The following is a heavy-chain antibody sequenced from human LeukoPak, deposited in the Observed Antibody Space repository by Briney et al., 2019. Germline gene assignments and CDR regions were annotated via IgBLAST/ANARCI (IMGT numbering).Heavy chain of an antibody. Sequence: PSETLSLTCGVSGGAITNYYWNWIRQAPGKGLEWLVYIYYTGSTTYNPSVKSRITISLDTSKNQFSLKLSSVTAADTAVYYCARGFRGSWDAFDIWGQGTMVTVSS. CDR2: IYYTGST. J-gene: IGHJ3*02. CDR1: GGAITNYY. CDR3: ARGFRGSWDAFDI. V-gene: IGHV4-59*01. D-gene: IGHD1-26*01.